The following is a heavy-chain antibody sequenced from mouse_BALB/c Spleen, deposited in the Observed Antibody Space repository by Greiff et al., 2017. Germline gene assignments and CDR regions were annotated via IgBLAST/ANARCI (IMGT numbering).Heavy chain of an antibody. Sequence: QVQLQQPGAELVKPGASVKLSCKASGYTFTSYWMHWVKQRPGQGLEWIGEINPSNGRTNYNEKFKSKATLTVDKSYSTAYMQLSSLTSEDSAVYYCARDYYGSSPLDYWGQGTTLTVSS. V-gene: IGHV1S81*02. CDR1: GYTFTSYW. J-gene: IGHJ2*01. CDR3: ARDYYGSSPLDY. CDR2: INPSNGRT. D-gene: IGHD1-1*01.